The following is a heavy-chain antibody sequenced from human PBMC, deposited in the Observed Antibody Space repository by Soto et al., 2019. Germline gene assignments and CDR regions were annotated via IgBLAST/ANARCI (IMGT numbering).Heavy chain of an antibody. Sequence: GESLKISCKGSGYSFTSYWISWVRQMPAKGLEWMGTIDPSDSYTNYSPSFQGHVTISADKSISTAYLQWSSLTASDTAMYYCATSNYDIFTGTPTPRWLGPWDQGTLVAASS. CDR1: GYSFTSYW. CDR2: IDPSDSYT. V-gene: IGHV5-10-1*01. D-gene: IGHD3-9*01. J-gene: IGHJ5*02. CDR3: ATSNYDIFTGTPTPRWLGP.